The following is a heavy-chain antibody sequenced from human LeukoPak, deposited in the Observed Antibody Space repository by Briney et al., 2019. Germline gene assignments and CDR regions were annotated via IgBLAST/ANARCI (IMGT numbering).Heavy chain of an antibody. CDR2: IYYSGST. Sequence: SETLSLTCTVSGGSISSSSYYWGWIRQPPGKGLEWIGSIYYSGSTYYNPSLKSRVTISVDTSKNQSSLKLSSVTAADTAVYYCARRGAMVRGVIRGYFDYWGQGTLVTVSS. CDR3: ARRGAMVRGVIRGYFDY. CDR1: GGSISSSSYY. D-gene: IGHD3-10*01. V-gene: IGHV4-39*01. J-gene: IGHJ4*02.